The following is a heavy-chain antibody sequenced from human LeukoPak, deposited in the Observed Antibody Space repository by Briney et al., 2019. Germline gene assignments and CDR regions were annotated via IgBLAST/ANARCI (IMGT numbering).Heavy chain of an antibody. D-gene: IGHD1-20*01. CDR3: AHRLDYNGNWNEGSFDY. Sequence: TLSLTCTVSGGSISSYYWSWIRQPPGKALEWLALIYWDDDKRYSPSVRTRVTVTKDTSRNQVVLTMTDMDPVDTATYYCAHRLDYNGNWNEGSFDYWGQGTLVTVSS. J-gene: IGHJ4*02. V-gene: IGHV2-5*08. CDR2: IYWDDDK. CDR1: GGSISSYYW.